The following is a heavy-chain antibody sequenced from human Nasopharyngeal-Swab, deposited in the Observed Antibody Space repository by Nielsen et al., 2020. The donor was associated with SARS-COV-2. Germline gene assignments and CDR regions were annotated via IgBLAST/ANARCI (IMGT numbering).Heavy chain of an antibody. Sequence: GESLKISCAASRFTFSNYAMSWVRQAPGKGLEWVSTITNRGDDTHYVDSVGGRFTVSRDNSKSTLYLQMNSLRGEDTAIYYCVRDLAYDDVCWGQGTLVTVSS. V-gene: IGHV3-23*01. J-gene: IGHJ4*02. CDR3: VRDLAYDDVC. CDR1: RFTFSNYA. D-gene: IGHD4-17*01. CDR2: ITNRGDDT.